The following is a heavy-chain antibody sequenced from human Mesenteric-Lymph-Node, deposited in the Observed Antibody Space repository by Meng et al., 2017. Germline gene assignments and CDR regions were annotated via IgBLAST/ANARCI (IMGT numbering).Heavy chain of an antibody. J-gene: IGHJ4*02. CDR1: GGSISSNGYY. V-gene: IGHV4-39*07. Sequence: LQRQEPGPGIVKPSETLSLTCTVSGGSISSNGYYWDWVRQPPGKGLEWIGAIYHSGSTSYNPSLQSRVTISVDKSKNQFSLKLSSVTAADTAVYYCATHNDDYSLDYWGQGTLVTVSS. CDR3: ATHNDDYSLDY. D-gene: IGHD4-11*01. CDR2: IYHSGST.